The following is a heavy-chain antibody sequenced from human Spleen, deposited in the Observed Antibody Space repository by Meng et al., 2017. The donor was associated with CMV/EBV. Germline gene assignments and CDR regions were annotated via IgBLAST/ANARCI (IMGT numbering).Heavy chain of an antibody. D-gene: IGHD3-22*01. CDR3: AKDGIEGYYDSSGYYDY. Sequence: FTLRRYAMNWVRQAPGKGLEWVSTISGGGGNTYYADSVKGRFTISRDNSKNTLYLEMNSLRAEDTAVFYCAKDGIEGYYDSSGYYDYWGQGTLVTVSS. J-gene: IGHJ4*02. CDR2: ISGGGGNT. V-gene: IGHV3-23*01. CDR1: FTLRRYA.